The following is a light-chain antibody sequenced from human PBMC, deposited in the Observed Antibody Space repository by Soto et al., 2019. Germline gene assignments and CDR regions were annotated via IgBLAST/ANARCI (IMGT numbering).Light chain of an antibody. V-gene: IGLV3-21*04. Sequence: SYELTQPPSVSVAPGKTARITCGGNNIGSKSVHWYQQKPGQAPVLVIYYDSDRPSGIPERFSGSNSGNTATLTISRVEDGDEADYYCQVWDSNSDHPVFGGGTQLTVL. CDR3: QVWDSNSDHPV. J-gene: IGLJ2*01. CDR1: NIGSKS. CDR2: YDS.